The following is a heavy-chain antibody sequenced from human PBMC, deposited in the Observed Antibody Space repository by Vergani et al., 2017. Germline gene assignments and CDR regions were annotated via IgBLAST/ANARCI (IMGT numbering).Heavy chain of an antibody. CDR1: GGSFSGYY. V-gene: IGHV4-34*01. J-gene: IGHJ6*02. D-gene: IGHD6-6*01. CDR2: INHSGST. Sequence: QVQLQQWGAGLLKPSETLSLTCAVYGGSFSGYYWSWIRQPPGKGLEWIGEINHSGSTNYNPSLKSRVTISVDTSKNQFSLKLSSVTAADTAVYYCARGGRAARFSYYYYGMDVWGQGP. CDR3: ARGGRAARFSYYYYGMDV.